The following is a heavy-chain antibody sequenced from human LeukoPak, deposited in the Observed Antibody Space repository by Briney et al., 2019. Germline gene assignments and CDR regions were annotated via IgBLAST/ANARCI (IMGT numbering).Heavy chain of an antibody. CDR2: IYHSGST. CDR1: GGSISSSNW. J-gene: IGHJ1*01. Sequence: SETLSLTCAVSGGSISSSNWWSWVRQPPGKGLEWIGEIYHSGSTNYNPSLKSRVTISVDKSKNQFSLKLSSVTAADTAVYYCARDNSVVTTGEYFQHWGQGTLVTVSS. D-gene: IGHD4-17*01. V-gene: IGHV4-4*02. CDR3: ARDNSVVTTGEYFQH.